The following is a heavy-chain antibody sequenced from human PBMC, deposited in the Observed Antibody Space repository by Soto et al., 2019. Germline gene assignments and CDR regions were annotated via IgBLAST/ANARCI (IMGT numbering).Heavy chain of an antibody. CDR2: VAPIFDFS. CDR1: GGTFDSYS. CDR3: ATGALGGRQPLVRDAFDF. V-gene: IGHV1-69*02. Sequence: QVQLVQSGAEVKKPGSSLRVSCRASGGTFDSYSISWVRQAPGQGLEWLGKVAPIFDFSRYAPKFQGRGTITADKSTSIAYMDLSGLTSQETAVYYCATGALGGRQPLVRDAFDFWGQGTKVTVSS. D-gene: IGHD3-16*01. J-gene: IGHJ3*01.